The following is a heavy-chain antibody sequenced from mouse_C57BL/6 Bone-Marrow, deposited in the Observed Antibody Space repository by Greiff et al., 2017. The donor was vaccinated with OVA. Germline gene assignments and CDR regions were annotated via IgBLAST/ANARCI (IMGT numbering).Heavy chain of an antibody. D-gene: IGHD2-4*01. CDR2: IYPRSGNT. V-gene: IGHV1-81*01. J-gene: IGHJ3*01. CDR1: GYTFTSYG. CDR3: ARRGSTMITRVFAY. Sequence: QVQLQQSGAELARPGASVKLSCKASGYTFTSYGISWVKQRTGQGLEWIGEIYPRSGNTYYNEKFKGKATLTADKSSSTAYMELRSLTSEDSAVYFCARRGSTMITRVFAYWGQGTRVTVSA.